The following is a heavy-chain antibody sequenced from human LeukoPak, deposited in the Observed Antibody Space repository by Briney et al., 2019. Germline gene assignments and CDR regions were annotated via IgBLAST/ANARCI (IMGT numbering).Heavy chain of an antibody. D-gene: IGHD6-13*01. J-gene: IGHJ4*02. CDR3: AAGRAVTIATTGTDY. Sequence: GGSLRLSCAASGFTFSIYGMHWLRQAPGKGLEWVAVIWYDGGNKRYADSVKGRFTISRDNAKSTLYLQMNSLRAEDTAVYYCAAGRAVTIATTGTDYWGQGTLVTVSS. CDR2: IWYDGGNK. CDR1: GFTFSIYG. V-gene: IGHV3-33*03.